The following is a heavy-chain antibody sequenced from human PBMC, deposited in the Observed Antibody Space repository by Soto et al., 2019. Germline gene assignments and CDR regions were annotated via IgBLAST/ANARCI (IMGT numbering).Heavy chain of an antibody. Sequence: SETRSLTCGVYGGSVSGYCWNGSRQPPGKGLEWIGEINHTGGTHYNPSLKSRVTMSVDTSKNQFSLRLSSVTAADTAIYYCATRITVFGLLIPPFDPWGQGIQVTVSS. D-gene: IGHD3-3*01. V-gene: IGHV4-34*01. CDR1: GGSVSGYC. CDR2: INHTGGT. CDR3: ATRITVFGLLIPPFDP. J-gene: IGHJ5*02.